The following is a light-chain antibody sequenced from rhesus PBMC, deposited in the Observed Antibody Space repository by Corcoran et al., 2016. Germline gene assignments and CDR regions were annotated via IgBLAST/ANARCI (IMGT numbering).Light chain of an antibody. J-gene: IGKJ2*01. CDR2: LGS. V-gene: IGKV2-78*01. CDR1: QSLLHSNGYTY. Sequence: DIVMTQTPLSLPVTPGEPASISCRSSQSLLHSNGYTYLFCYLQKPGQSPQLLIYLGSNRAPGVPDRFSGCGSGTYFTLKSSRVEAEDVGVDYCLQDIQLPYSFGQGTKVEIK. CDR3: LQDIQLPYS.